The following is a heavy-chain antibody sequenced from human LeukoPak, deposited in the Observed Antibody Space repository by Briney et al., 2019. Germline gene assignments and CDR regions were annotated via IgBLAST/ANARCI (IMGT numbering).Heavy chain of an antibody. D-gene: IGHD1-26*01. CDR3: AKDPYSGSFEYFQH. V-gene: IGHV3-30*18. CDR1: GFTFSNYW. CDR2: ISHDGSKK. Sequence: GGSLRLSCAASGFTFSNYWTSWVRQAPGRGLEWVAVISHDGSKKYYADSVKGRFTISRDNSKNTLYLQMNSLRDEDTAVYYCAKDPYSGSFEYFQHWGQGTLVTVSS. J-gene: IGHJ1*01.